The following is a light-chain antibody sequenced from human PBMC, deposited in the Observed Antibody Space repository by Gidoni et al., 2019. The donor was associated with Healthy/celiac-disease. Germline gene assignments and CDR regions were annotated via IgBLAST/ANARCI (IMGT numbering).Light chain of an antibody. CDR3: QQYNSPTWT. CDR2: KAS. J-gene: IGKJ1*01. V-gene: IGKV1-5*03. CDR1: QSISSW. Sequence: DIQMTQSPSTLSASVGDRVTITCRASQSISSWLAWYPQKPGKAPNLLIYKASSLESGVPSRFSCSGSGTEFTLTISSLQPDDFATYYCQQYNSPTWTFGQGTKVEIK.